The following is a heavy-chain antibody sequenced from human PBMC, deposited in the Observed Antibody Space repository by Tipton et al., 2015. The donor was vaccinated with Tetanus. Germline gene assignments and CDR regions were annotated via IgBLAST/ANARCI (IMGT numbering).Heavy chain of an antibody. CDR2: ISSTSTYI. V-gene: IGHV3-21*01. CDR3: ASGSALDY. J-gene: IGHJ4*02. CDR1: GYRFANYW. Sequence: SGAEVKKPEESLKISCQGSGYRFANYWIGWVRQAPGKGLEWASSISSTSTYIYYADSLKGRFTISRDNAKNSLYLQMNSLRAEDTAVYYCASGSALDYWGQGTLVTVSS. D-gene: IGHD6-25*01.